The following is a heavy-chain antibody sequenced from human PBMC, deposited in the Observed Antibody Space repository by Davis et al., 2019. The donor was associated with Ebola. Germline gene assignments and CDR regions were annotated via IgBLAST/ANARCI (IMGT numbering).Heavy chain of an antibody. D-gene: IGHD3-22*01. J-gene: IGHJ2*01. CDR1: GGSISSYY. CDR3: AREGYYYDSSGYGRYFDL. CDR2: ISYDGSNK. V-gene: IGHV3-30-3*01. Sequence: LSLTCTVSGGSISSYYWSWVRQAPGKGLEWVAVISYDGSNKYYADSVKGRFTISRDNSKNTLYLQMNSLRAEDTAVYYCAREGYYYDSSGYGRYFDLWGRGTLVTVSS.